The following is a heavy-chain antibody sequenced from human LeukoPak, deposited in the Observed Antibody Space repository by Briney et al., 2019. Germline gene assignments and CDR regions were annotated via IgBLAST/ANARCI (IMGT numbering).Heavy chain of an antibody. CDR1: GGSISSYY. CDR3: ARGFAAAAGTQYFQH. Sequence: SETLSLTCTVSGGSISSYYWSWIRQSPGKGLEWIGYIYYSGSTNYNPSLKSRVTISVDTSKNQFSLKLSSVTAEDTAVYYCARGFAAAAGTQYFQHWGQGTLVTVSS. J-gene: IGHJ1*01. D-gene: IGHD6-13*01. CDR2: IYYSGST. V-gene: IGHV4-59*01.